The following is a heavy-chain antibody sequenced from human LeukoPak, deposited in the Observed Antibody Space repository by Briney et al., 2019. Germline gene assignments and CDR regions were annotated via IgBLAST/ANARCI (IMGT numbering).Heavy chain of an antibody. V-gene: IGHV3-33*01. J-gene: IGHJ4*02. D-gene: IGHD2-2*02. CDR3: ARGKVLYAAFDY. CDR1: GFTFSSYG. CDR2: MWYDGINK. Sequence: GGSLRLSCATSGFTFSSYGIHWVRQAPGKGLEWVAIMWYDGINKYYADSVKGRFTLSRDNSKNTLYLQMNSLRAEDTAVYYCARGKVLYAAFDYWGQGTLVTVSS.